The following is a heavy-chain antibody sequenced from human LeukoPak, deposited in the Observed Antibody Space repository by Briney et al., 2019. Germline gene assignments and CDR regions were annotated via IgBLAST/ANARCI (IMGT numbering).Heavy chain of an antibody. D-gene: IGHD3-10*01. CDR2: FDPEDGET. Sequence: ASVKVSCKVSGYTLTELPMHWVRQAPGKGLEWMGGFDPEDGETIYAQKFQGRVTMTEDTSTDTAYMELSSLRSEDTAVYYCATSLNPGLYGSGTYYKVGGDYWGQGTLVTVSS. CDR3: ATSLNPGLYGSGTYYKVGGDY. J-gene: IGHJ4*02. CDR1: GYTLTELP. V-gene: IGHV1-24*01.